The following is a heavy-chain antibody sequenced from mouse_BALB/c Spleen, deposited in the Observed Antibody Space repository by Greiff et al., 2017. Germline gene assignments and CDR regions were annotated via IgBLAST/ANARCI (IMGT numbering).Heavy chain of an antibody. Sequence: EVKLVESGGGLVQPGESLKLPCESNEYEFPSHDMSWVRKTPEKRLELVAAINSDGGSTYYPDTMERRFIISRDNTKKTLYLQMSSLRSEDTALYYCARQGGNYGGYAMDYWGQGTSVTVSS. J-gene: IGHJ4*01. V-gene: IGHV5-2*01. CDR1: EYEFPSHD. CDR2: INSDGGST. D-gene: IGHD2-1*01. CDR3: ARQGGNYGGYAMDY.